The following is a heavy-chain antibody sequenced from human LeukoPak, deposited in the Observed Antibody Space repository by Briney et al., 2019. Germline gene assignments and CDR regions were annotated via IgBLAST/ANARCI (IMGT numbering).Heavy chain of an antibody. CDR1: GYTFTSYG. CDR2: ISAYNGNT. CDR3: ARVEYSYGTYYFDY. Sequence: ASVKVSCKASGYTFTSYGISWVRQAPGQGLEWMGWISAYNGNTNYAQKLQGRVTMTTDTSTSTAYMELRSLRSDDTAVYYCARVEYSYGTYYFDYWGQGTLVTVSS. V-gene: IGHV1-18*01. D-gene: IGHD5-18*01. J-gene: IGHJ4*02.